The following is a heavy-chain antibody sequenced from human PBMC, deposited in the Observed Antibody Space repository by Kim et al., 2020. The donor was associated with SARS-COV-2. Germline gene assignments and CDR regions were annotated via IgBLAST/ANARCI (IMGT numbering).Heavy chain of an antibody. V-gene: IGHV1-18*01. CDR1: GYTFTSYG. J-gene: IGHJ4*02. CDR2: ISAYNGNT. Sequence: ASVKVSCKASGYTFTSYGISWVRQAPGQGLEWMGWISAYNGNTNYAQKLQGRVTMTTDTSTSTAYMELRSLRSDDTAVYYCARLEFVVVPAAYSVAYYFDYWGQGTLVTVSS. CDR3: ARLEFVVVPAAYSVAYYFDY. D-gene: IGHD2-2*01.